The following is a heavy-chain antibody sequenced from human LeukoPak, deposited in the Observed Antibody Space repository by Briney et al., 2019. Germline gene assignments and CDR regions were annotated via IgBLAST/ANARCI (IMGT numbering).Heavy chain of an antibody. J-gene: IGHJ4*02. V-gene: IGHV4-59*01. CDR2: IYYSGST. CDR1: GGSISSYY. D-gene: IGHD1-7*01. CDR3: AKMTGNYLTGYYFDY. Sequence: SETLSLTCSVSGGSISSYYWTGLRHPPGGGGVGLGYIYYSGSTNYTPSLKSRVTISVDTSKVQFSLTLSSVTAADTAVYYCAKMTGNYLTGYYFDYWGQGTLVTVSS.